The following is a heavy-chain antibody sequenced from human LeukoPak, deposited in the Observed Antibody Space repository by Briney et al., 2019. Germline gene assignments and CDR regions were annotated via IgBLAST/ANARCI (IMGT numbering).Heavy chain of an antibody. Sequence: GGPLRLSCAASGFTVRSNYMSWVRQAPGKGLEWVSVIYSGGSTYYADSAKGRFTISRDNSKNTLYLQMNSLRAEDTAVYYCARDSPGGMDVWGKGTTVTVSS. CDR1: GFTVRSNY. J-gene: IGHJ6*04. CDR3: ARDSPGGMDV. CDR2: IYSGGST. D-gene: IGHD1-14*01. V-gene: IGHV3-53*01.